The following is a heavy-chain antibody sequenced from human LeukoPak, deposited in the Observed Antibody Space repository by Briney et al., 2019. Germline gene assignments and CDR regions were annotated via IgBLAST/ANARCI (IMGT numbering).Heavy chain of an antibody. V-gene: IGHV3-53*01. J-gene: IGHJ4*02. D-gene: IGHD3-3*01. CDR1: GFTVSDNY. CDR3: ARGKDFWKI. CDR2: IYSGDNT. Sequence: PGGSLRLSCAASGFTVSDNYMSWVRQAPGKGLEWVSLIYSGDNTFYADSVKGRFTISRDKSKNTVYLQMNSLRIEDTAVYFCARGKDFWKIWGQGTLVTVAS.